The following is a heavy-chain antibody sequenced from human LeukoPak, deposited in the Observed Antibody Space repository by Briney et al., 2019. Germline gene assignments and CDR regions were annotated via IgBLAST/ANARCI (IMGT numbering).Heavy chain of an antibody. CDR1: GFTLSSYW. CDR2: ISENGGRT. CDR3: ARDRVGGWAFDI. V-gene: IGHV3-64*01. J-gene: IGHJ3*02. D-gene: IGHD3-16*01. Sequence: GGSLRLSCAASGFTLSSYWMHWVRQAPGKGLEYVSAISENGGRTYYANSVKGRFTNSRDNSENTLYLQMDSLRAEDMVVYYCARDRVGGWAFDIWGQGTMVTVSS.